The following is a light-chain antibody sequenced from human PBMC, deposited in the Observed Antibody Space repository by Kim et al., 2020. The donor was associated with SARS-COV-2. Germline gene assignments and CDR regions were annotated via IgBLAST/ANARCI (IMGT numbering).Light chain of an antibody. V-gene: IGKV3-11*01. J-gene: IGKJ4*01. CDR1: RVVSGS. CDR3: QQRSNLPRT. Sequence: LSRRASTTRSCRPSRVVSGSLAWYQQKPGQAPRLLSDETSNRATGIPARFSGSGSGTDFTLTIISLEPEDLAVYYCQQRSNLPRTFGGGTKVDIK. CDR2: ETS.